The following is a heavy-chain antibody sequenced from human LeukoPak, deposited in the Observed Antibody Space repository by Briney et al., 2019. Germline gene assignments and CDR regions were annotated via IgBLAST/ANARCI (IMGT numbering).Heavy chain of an antibody. V-gene: IGHV4-59*02. J-gene: IGHJ4*02. D-gene: IGHD3-9*01. CDR3: ARRSVYYDILTGYYKSARGYFDY. Sequence: SETLSLTCTVCGGSVSGYYWSWIRQPPGKGLQWMGYIHYSGRTNYNPSLKSRLTISVDTSKNQFSLKLSSVTAADTAVYYCARRSVYYDILTGYYKSARGYFDYWGQGTLVTVSS. CDR1: GGSVSGYY. CDR2: IHYSGRT.